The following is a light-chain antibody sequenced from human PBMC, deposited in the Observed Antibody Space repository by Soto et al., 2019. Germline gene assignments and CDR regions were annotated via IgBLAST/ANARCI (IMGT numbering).Light chain of an antibody. CDR1: SSNIGRNT. V-gene: IGLV1-44*01. J-gene: IGLJ1*01. CDR2: SND. CDR3: AAWDDSLNGYV. Sequence: QSALTQPPSASGTPGQRVTISCSGSSSNIGRNTVSWYQQLPGTAPKLLIYSNDQRPSGIPDRLSGSKSGTSASLAISGLQSEDEADYYCAAWDDSLNGYVFGTGTKVTV.